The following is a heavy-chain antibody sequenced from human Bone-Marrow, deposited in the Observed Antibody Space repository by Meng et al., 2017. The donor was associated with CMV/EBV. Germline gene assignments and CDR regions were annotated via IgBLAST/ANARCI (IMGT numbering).Heavy chain of an antibody. CDR3: AKDSSGSIGYFFDY. Sequence: GGSLRLSCAASGFTFNSYAMSWVRQAPGKGLEWVSVISGDGTSTYYADSVKGRFTMSRDNSKNTLYLQMNNLRVEDTAVYYCAKDSSGSIGYFFDYWGLGTGVTGSS. CDR1: GFTFNSYA. D-gene: IGHD3-22*01. J-gene: IGHJ4*02. V-gene: IGHV3-23*01. CDR2: ISGDGTST.